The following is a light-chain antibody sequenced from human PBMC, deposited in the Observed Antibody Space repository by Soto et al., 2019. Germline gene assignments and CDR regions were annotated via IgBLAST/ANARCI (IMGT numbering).Light chain of an antibody. CDR2: DAS. CDR1: QSIGSW. J-gene: IGKJ1*01. CDR3: QQYKSYPET. V-gene: IGKV1-5*01. Sequence: IQMTQSPSNLSASVGDRVTITCRASQSIGSWLAWYQQKPGKAPKLLIYDASNLESGVPSRFSGSGSGTEFTLTISSLQPDDFATYYCQQYKSYPETFGQGTKVDIK.